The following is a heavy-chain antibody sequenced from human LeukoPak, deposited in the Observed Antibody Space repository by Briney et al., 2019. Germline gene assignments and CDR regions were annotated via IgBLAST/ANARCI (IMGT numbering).Heavy chain of an antibody. CDR1: GFTFSSYA. J-gene: IGHJ4*02. V-gene: IGHV3-64*01. CDR2: ISSNGGST. Sequence: PGGSLRLSCAASGFTFSSYAMHWVRQAPGKGLEYVSAISSNGGSTYYANSVKGRFTISRDNSKNTLYLQMGSLRAEDMAVYYCARAGTGSDFMEYYFDYWGQGTLVTVSS. CDR3: ARAGTGSDFMEYYFDY. D-gene: IGHD6-19*01.